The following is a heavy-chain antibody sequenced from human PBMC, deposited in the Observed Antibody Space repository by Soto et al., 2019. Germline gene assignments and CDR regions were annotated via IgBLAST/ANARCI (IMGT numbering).Heavy chain of an antibody. CDR1: GFSFSSYA. Sequence: QVRLVESGGGVVQPGRSLRLSCTASGFSFSSYAMYWFRQPPGKGLEWVAVISKDGMNKNYADSVKGRVTVSRDNANYSLDLQLTSLRGEDTAMYYCARDMYSSDYFVKWFEPWGQGTLVPVSS. D-gene: IGHD6-19*01. J-gene: IGHJ5*02. V-gene: IGHV3-30*04. CDR3: ARDMYSSDYFVKWFEP. CDR2: ISKDGMNK.